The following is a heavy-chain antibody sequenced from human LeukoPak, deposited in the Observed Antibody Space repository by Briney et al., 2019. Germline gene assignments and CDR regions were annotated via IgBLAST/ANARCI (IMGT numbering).Heavy chain of an antibody. D-gene: IGHD2-15*01. CDR3: ARGKRCSGGSCFLPIPRRSTYYFDY. Sequence: SETLSLTCAVSGGSISSSNWWSWVRQPPGKGLEWIGEIYHSGSTNYNPSLKSRVTISADKSKNQFSLKLSSVTAADTAVYYCARGKRCSGGSCFLPIPRRSTYYFDYWGQGTLVTVSS. CDR1: GGSISSSNW. CDR2: IYHSGST. J-gene: IGHJ4*02. V-gene: IGHV4-4*02.